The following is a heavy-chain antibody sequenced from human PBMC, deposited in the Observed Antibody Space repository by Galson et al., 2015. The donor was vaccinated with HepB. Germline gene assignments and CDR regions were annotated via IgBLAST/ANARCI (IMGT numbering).Heavy chain of an antibody. CDR2: IWYDGSNK. CDR1: GFTFSSYG. D-gene: IGHD4-17*01. Sequence: SLRLSCAASGFTFSSYGMHWVRQAPGKGLEWVAVIWYDGSNKYYADSVKGRFTISRDNSKNTLYLQMNSLRAEDTAVYYCARAYGDYGRNFDYWGQGTLVTVSS. J-gene: IGHJ4*02. CDR3: ARAYGDYGRNFDY. V-gene: IGHV3-33*08.